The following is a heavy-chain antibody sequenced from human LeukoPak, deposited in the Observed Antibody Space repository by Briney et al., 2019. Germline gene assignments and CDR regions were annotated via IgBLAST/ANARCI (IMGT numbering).Heavy chain of an antibody. CDR3: ARAPWYQLLTLYYYYGMDV. Sequence: PSETLSLTCAVYGGSFSGYYWSWIRQPPGKGLEWIGEINHSGSTNYNPSLKSRVTISVDTSKNQFSLKLSSVTAADTAVYYCARAPWYQLLTLYYYYGMDVWGQGTTVTVSS. CDR1: GGSFSGYY. D-gene: IGHD2-2*01. J-gene: IGHJ6*02. V-gene: IGHV4-34*01. CDR2: INHSGST.